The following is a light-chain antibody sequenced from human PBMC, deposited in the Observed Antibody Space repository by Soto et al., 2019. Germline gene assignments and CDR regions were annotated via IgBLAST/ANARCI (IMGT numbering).Light chain of an antibody. J-gene: IGLJ2*01. CDR1: SRDIGNYNY. CDR2: EVN. CDR3: SSYTSASALGI. Sequence: QSVLTQPASVSGSPGQSITISCTGTSRDIGNYNYVSWYQQLPGKAPKLVIYEVNNRPSGISNRFTGSKSGNTASLTISGLQVEDEALYFCSSYTSASALGIFGGGTQLTVL. V-gene: IGLV2-14*01.